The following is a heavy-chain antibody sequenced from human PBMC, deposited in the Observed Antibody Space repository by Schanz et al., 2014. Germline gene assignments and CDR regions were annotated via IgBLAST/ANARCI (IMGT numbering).Heavy chain of an antibody. CDR1: GFSLNTYG. Sequence: QVQLVESGGGVVQPGTSLILSCSVSGFSLNTYGIHWFRQPASKGLEWVAVIWNNGVTKYYADSVRGRFTISRDRFQNTLYLRMSSLRAEDTAVYYCARPRFDYGEVDYWGQGTLVTVSS. CDR3: ARPRFDYGEVDY. J-gene: IGHJ4*02. D-gene: IGHD4-17*01. V-gene: IGHV3-33*01. CDR2: IWNNGVTK.